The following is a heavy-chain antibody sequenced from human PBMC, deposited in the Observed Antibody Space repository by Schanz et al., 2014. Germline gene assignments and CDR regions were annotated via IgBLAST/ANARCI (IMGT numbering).Heavy chain of an antibody. Sequence: QLVESGGGLVKPGGSLRLSCATSGFNLRRYSMNWVRQAPGKGPEWVANIKQDGSEKYYVDSVKGRFTISRDNAKNSLYLQMNSLRAEDTAVYYCARPFIVGAMATDYWGQGTLVTVSS. CDR3: ARPFIVGAMATDY. V-gene: IGHV3-7*01. CDR2: IKQDGSEK. D-gene: IGHD1-26*01. J-gene: IGHJ4*02. CDR1: GFNLRRYS.